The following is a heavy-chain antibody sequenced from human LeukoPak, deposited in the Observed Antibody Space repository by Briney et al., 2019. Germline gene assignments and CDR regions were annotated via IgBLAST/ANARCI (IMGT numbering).Heavy chain of an antibody. V-gene: IGHV3-30*03. CDR3: AREYCSSTSCYTFDY. D-gene: IGHD2-2*02. CDR2: IAHDGSNK. J-gene: IGHJ4*02. CDR1: GFTFSNYV. Sequence: GGSLRLSCAASGFTFSNYVMQWVRQAPGKRLEWVALIAHDGSNKYYADSVKGRFTISRDNSKNTLYLQMNSLRAEDTAVYYCAREYCSSTSCYTFDYWGQGTLVTVSS.